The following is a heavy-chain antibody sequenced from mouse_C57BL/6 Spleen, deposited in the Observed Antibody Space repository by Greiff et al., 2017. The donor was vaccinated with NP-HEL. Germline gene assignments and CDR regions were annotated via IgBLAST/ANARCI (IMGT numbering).Heavy chain of an antibody. J-gene: IGHJ4*01. CDR2: INPNNGGT. V-gene: IGHV1-26*01. CDR1: GYTFTDYY. Sequence: EVQLQQSGPELVKPGASVKISCKASGYTFTDYYMNWVKQSHGKSLEWIGDINPNNGGTSYNQKFKGKATLTVDKSSSTAYMELRSLTSEDSAVYYCASYSTVVPMDYWGQGTSVTVSS. D-gene: IGHD1-1*01. CDR3: ASYSTVVPMDY.